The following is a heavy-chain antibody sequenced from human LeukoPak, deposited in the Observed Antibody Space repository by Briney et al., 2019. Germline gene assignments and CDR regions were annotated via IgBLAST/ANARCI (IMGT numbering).Heavy chain of an antibody. Sequence: GGSLRLSCAASGFTFATYVMTWVRQAPGKGLEWVSSVGGDGRVTYYAGSVKGRFTISRDNSKNTIFLQMNSLRVEDTAVYYCAKGISADGYNFERGADYWGQGAQVIVSS. D-gene: IGHD5-24*01. CDR2: VGGDGRVT. CDR3: AKGISADGYNFERGADY. V-gene: IGHV3-23*01. CDR1: GFTFATYV. J-gene: IGHJ4*02.